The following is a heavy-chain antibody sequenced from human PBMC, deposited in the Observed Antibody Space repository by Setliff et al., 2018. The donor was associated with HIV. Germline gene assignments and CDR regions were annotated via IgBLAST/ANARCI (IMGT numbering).Heavy chain of an antibody. J-gene: IGHJ3*02. CDR2: MNPNSGVS. Sequence: ASVKVSCKASATFTNVDIHLLRRATGQGLEWMGWMNPNSGVSGYGQKFQGRVTMTRDTSISTAYMELSSLTSDDTAVYYCARVGPESLPYTWDDEADTFDIWGQGTMVTVSS. CDR1: ATFTNVD. D-gene: IGHD1-1*01. CDR3: ARVGPESLPYTWDDEADTFDI. V-gene: IGHV1-8*01.